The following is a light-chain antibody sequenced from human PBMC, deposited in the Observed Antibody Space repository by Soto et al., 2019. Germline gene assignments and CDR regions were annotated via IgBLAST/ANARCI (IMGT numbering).Light chain of an antibody. CDR1: SSNIGSHH. V-gene: IGLV1-47*02. CDR2: NNN. Sequence: QSVLTQPPSASVTPGQRVTISCSGSSSNIGSHHVYWYQQVPGTAPKLLIYNNNQRPSGVPDRFSGSKSGASASLAISGLRSEDASDYYFAAWDDSLSGPVFGGGTKVTVL. CDR3: AAWDDSLSGPV. J-gene: IGLJ3*02.